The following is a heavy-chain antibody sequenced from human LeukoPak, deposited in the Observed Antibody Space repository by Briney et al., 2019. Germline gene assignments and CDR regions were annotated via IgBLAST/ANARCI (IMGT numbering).Heavy chain of an antibody. Sequence: ASVKVSCKASGGTFSSYAISWVRQAPGQGLEWMGGIIPIFGTANYAQKFQGRVTITADESTSTAYMELSSLRSEDTAVYYCATTRGSYLVFFDYWGQGTLVTVSS. CDR2: IIPIFGTA. V-gene: IGHV1-69*13. D-gene: IGHD1-26*01. CDR1: GGTFSSYA. J-gene: IGHJ4*02. CDR3: ATTRGSYLVFFDY.